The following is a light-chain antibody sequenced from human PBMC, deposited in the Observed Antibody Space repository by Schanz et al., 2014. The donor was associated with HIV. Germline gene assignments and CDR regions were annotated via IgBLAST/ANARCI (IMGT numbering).Light chain of an antibody. CDR1: QAISRS. Sequence: IHLTQSPSSLSASVGDRVTITCRASQAISRSLAWYQQKPGKAPKLLIYLASTLQSGVPSRFSGGGSGTDFTLTISSLQPEDFATYYCQQYNSYSPTFGQGTKVEIK. V-gene: IGKV1-9*01. J-gene: IGKJ1*01. CDR2: LAS. CDR3: QQYNSYSPT.